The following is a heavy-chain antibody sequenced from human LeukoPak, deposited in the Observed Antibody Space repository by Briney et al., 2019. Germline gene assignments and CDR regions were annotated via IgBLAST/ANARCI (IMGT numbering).Heavy chain of an antibody. Sequence: SETLSLTCTVSGGSISSSSYYWGWIRQPPGRGLEWIGSIYYSGSTYYNPSLKSRVTISVDTSKNQFSLKLSSVTAADTAVYYCARAADSGNPIWGQGTMVTVSS. D-gene: IGHD3-10*01. CDR2: IYYSGST. V-gene: IGHV4-39*01. CDR1: GGSISSSSYY. J-gene: IGHJ3*02. CDR3: ARAADSGNPI.